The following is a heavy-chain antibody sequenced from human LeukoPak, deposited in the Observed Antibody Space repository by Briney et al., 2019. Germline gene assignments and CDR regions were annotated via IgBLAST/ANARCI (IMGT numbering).Heavy chain of an antibody. CDR2: IKSKTDGGTT. CDR1: XXTXSKXW. J-gene: IGHJ4*02. D-gene: IGHD4-17*01. CDR3: TTEDYGDYVPDY. Sequence: GXSXXLTCXXSXXTXSKXWXXXVRQAPGXGLEWVGQIKSKTDGGTTDYAAPVKGRFTISRDDSKNSLYLLMNSLKTEDTAVYYCTTEDYGDYVPDYWGQGTLVTVSS. V-gene: IGHV3-15*01.